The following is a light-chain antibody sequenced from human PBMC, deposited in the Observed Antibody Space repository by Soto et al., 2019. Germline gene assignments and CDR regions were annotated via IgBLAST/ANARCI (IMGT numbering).Light chain of an antibody. Sequence: SYELTQPPSVSVSPGQTACITCSGDKLGDKYACWYQQKPGQSPVLVIYQDSKRPSGIPERFSGSNSGNTATLTISGTQAMDESDYYCQAWDSSTAVFGGGPKVTVL. CDR2: QDS. V-gene: IGLV3-1*01. CDR1: KLGDKY. CDR3: QAWDSSTAV. J-gene: IGLJ2*01.